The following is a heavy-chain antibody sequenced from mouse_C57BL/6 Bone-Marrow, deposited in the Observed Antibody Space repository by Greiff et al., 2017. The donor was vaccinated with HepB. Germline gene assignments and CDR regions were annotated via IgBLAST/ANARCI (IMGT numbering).Heavy chain of an antibody. J-gene: IGHJ4*01. Sequence: VQRVESGPELVKPGASVKLSCKASGYTFTSYDINWVKQRPGQGLEWIGWIYPRDGSTKYNEKFKGKATLTVDTSSSTAYMELHSLTSEDSAVYFCARAGGRGDYAMDYWGQGTSVTVSS. D-gene: IGHD1-1*02. CDR3: ARAGGRGDYAMDY. CDR2: IYPRDGST. CDR1: GYTFTSYD. V-gene: IGHV1-85*01.